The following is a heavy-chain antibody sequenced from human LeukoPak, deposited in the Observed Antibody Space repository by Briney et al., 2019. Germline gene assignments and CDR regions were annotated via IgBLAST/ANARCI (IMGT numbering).Heavy chain of an antibody. CDR1: GFSFRNYG. D-gene: IGHD3-10*01. CDR2: IWYDGSNK. Sequence: PGRSLRLSCAASGFSFRNYGRHWVRQAPGKGLEWVALIWYDGSNKYYADSVKGRFTTSRDNSKNTLFLQMNSLTTEDTAVYYCARGGSALIRRDGWSDPWGQGTLVTVSS. CDR3: ARGGSALIRRDGWSDP. V-gene: IGHV3-33*01. J-gene: IGHJ5*02.